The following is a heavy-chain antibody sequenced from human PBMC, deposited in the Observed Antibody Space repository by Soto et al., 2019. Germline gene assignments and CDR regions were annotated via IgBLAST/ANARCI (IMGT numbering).Heavy chain of an antibody. J-gene: IGHJ4*02. CDR2: ISSSGSTI. V-gene: IGHV3-48*03. Sequence: GGSLRLSCAASGFTFSSYEMNWVRQAPGKGLEWVSYISSSGSTIYYADSVKGRFTISRDNAKNSLYLQMNSLRAEDTAVYYCAREGLELRQKLDYWGQGTPVTVSS. D-gene: IGHD1-7*01. CDR1: GFTFSSYE. CDR3: AREGLELRQKLDY.